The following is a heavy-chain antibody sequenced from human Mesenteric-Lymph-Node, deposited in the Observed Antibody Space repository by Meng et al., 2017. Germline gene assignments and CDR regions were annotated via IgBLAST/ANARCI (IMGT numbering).Heavy chain of an antibody. J-gene: IGHJ3*02. Sequence: SETLSLTCTVSGGSISSSSYYWGWIRQPPGKGLEWIGSIYYSGSTYYNPSLKSRVTISVDKSKNQFSLSLSSVTAADTAMYYCASQIYYDFWSGPTFDAFDMWGQGTMVTVSS. CDR1: GGSISSSSYY. V-gene: IGHV4-39*07. D-gene: IGHD3-3*01. CDR2: IYYSGST. CDR3: ASQIYYDFWSGPTFDAFDM.